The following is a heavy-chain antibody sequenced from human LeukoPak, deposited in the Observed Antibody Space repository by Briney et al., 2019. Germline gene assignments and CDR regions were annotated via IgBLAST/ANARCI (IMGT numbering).Heavy chain of an antibody. CDR3: ASQVVAALPNYYYYGMDV. CDR2: IYYSGSS. CDR1: GGSISSYY. V-gene: IGHV4-59*12. Sequence: SETLSLTCTVSGGSISSYYWSWIRQPPGKGLEWIGYIYYSGSSNYNPSLKSRVTISVDTSKNQFSLKLSSVTAADTAAYYCASQVVAALPNYYYYGMDVWGQGTTVTVSS. D-gene: IGHD2-15*01. J-gene: IGHJ6*02.